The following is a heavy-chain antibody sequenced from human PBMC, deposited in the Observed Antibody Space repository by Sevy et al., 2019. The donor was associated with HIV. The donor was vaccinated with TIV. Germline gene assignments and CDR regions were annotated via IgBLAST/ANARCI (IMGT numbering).Heavy chain of an antibody. V-gene: IGHV3-48*01. CDR3: ARSPPYSSGWYGIDY. D-gene: IGHD6-19*01. CDR1: GFTFSSYS. J-gene: IGHJ4*02. Sequence: GESLKISCSASGFTFSSYSMNWVRQAPGKGLEWVSYISRSSSTIYYVDSVKGRFTISRDNAKNSLYLQMNSLRAEDTAVYYCARSPPYSSGWYGIDYWGQGTLVTVSS. CDR2: ISRSSSTI.